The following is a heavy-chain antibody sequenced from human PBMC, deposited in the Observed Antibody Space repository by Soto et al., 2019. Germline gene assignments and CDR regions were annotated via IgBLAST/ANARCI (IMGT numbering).Heavy chain of an antibody. CDR1: GFTFSNYA. CDR3: AKAGRSAGVTVWNWFDP. Sequence: EVQLLESGGGLVHPGGSLRLSCAASGFTFSNYAMNWIRQAPGKGLEWVSVISGSGADTYHEDSVKGRFTISRDNSKSTLYLQMSSLRSDDTAVYYCAKAGRSAGVTVWNWFDPWGEGSLVTVCS. CDR2: ISGSGADT. V-gene: IGHV3-23*01. J-gene: IGHJ5*02. D-gene: IGHD3-10*01.